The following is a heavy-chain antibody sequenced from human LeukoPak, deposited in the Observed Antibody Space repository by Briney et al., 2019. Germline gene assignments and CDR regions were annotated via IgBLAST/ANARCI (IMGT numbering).Heavy chain of an antibody. CDR3: ARGSSAWPRKAFDI. CDR1: GFTFTDYY. CDR2: ISSSGTAT. J-gene: IGHJ3*02. V-gene: IGHV3-11*01. Sequence: GGSLRLSCAASGFTFTDYYMNWIRQAPGKGLEWVLYISSSGTATHYADSVRGRFTISRDNANSSLFLQMNSLRVEDTAVYFCARGSSAWPRKAFDIWGQGTMVTVSS. D-gene: IGHD6-19*01.